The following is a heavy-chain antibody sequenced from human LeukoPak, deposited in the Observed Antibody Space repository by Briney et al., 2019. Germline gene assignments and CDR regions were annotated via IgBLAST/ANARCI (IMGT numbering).Heavy chain of an antibody. V-gene: IGHV3-7*01. CDR3: AREGYSSGWYGRAFDI. D-gene: IGHD6-19*01. CDR2: IKQDGSEK. J-gene: IGHJ3*02. CDR1: GFPFSTYW. Sequence: GGSLRLSCAASGFPFSTYWMTWVRQAPGKGLEWVANIKQDGSEKYYVDSVKGRFTISRDNAKNSLYLQMNSLRAKDTAVYYCAREGYSSGWYGRAFDIWGQGTMVTVSS.